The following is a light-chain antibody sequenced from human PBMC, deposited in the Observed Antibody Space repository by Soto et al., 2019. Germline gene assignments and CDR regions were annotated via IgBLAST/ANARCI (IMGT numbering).Light chain of an antibody. CDR1: QNVNKC. CDR3: QHYNSYSEA. V-gene: IGKV1-5*01. CDR2: DAS. Sequence: DIQMTQSPSTLSASVGDRVTITCRASQNVNKCLAWFQQKPGKVPKLLIFDASTLQTGVPSRFGGGGSGTEFTLTISGLQPDDFATYYCQHYNSYSEAFGQGTKVDI. J-gene: IGKJ1*01.